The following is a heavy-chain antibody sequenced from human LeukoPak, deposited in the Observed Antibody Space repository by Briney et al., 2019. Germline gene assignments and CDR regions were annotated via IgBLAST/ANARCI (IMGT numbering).Heavy chain of an antibody. CDR3: ARKQRWFDP. Sequence: SQTLSLTCTVSGGSISSGDYYWSWIRQPPGKGLEWIGDIYYSGSTHYNPSLTSRVTISVDTSKSQCSLNLSSVTAAATDVYFCARKQRWFDPWGQGTMVTVSS. J-gene: IGHJ5*02. CDR1: GGSISSGDYY. V-gene: IGHV4-30-4*01. CDR2: IYYSGST.